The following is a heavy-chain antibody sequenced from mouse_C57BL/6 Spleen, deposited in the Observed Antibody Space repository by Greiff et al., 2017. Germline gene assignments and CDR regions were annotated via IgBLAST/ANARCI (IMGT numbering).Heavy chain of an antibody. J-gene: IGHJ2*01. V-gene: IGHV1-64*01. CDR1: GYTFTSYW. CDR2: IHPNSGST. D-gene: IGHD3-2*02. Sequence: QVQLQQPGAELVKPGASVSLSCKASGYTFTSYWMHWVKQRPGQGLEWIGMIHPNSGSTNYNEKFKSKATLTVDKSSSTAYMQLSSLTSEDSAFYYCARDSSGNYIDYWGQGTTLTVSS. CDR3: ARDSSGNYIDY.